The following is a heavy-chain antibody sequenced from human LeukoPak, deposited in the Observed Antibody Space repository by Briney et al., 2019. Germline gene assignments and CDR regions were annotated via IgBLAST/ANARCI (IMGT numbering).Heavy chain of an antibody. J-gene: IGHJ3*02. V-gene: IGHV3-48*01. CDR3: ARGPYGDYVDAFDI. D-gene: IGHD4-17*01. CDR1: GFTFSTHT. CDR2: ISDSSSII. Sequence: GGSLRLSCAASGFTFSTHTMNWVRQAPGKGLEWVSYISDSSSIIYYADSVKGRFTISRDNAKNSLYLQMSTLRAEDTAMYYCARGPYGDYVDAFDIWGQGTMVTVSS.